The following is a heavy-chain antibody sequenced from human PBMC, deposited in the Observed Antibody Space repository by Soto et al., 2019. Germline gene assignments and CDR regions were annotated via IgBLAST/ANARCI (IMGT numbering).Heavy chain of an antibody. CDR2: IDPSDSYT. V-gene: IGHV5-10-1*01. Sequence: PGESLKISSKGSGYSFTSYWISWVRQMPGKGLEWMGRIDPSDSYTNYSPSFQGHVTISSDKSISTAYLQWSSLKASDTAMYYCARLPSGWSYYYFDYWGQGTLVTVSS. CDR3: ARLPSGWSYYYFDY. CDR1: GYSFTSYW. J-gene: IGHJ4*02. D-gene: IGHD6-19*01.